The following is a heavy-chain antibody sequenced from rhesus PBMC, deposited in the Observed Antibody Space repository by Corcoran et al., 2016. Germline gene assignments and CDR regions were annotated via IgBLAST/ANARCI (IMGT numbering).Heavy chain of an antibody. CDR1: GYSISGYY. J-gene: IGHJ6*01. CDR2: ITYSGST. V-gene: IGHV4-122*02. CDR3: ARDGSYGLDS. D-gene: IGHD1-44*02. Sequence: QVQLQESGPGLVKPSETLSLTCAVSGYSISGYYWSWIHQAPGKGLEWIGYITYSGSTSYNPSLKNGVTISRDTSKNQFSLKLSSVTAADTAVYYCARDGSYGLDSWGQGVVVTVSS.